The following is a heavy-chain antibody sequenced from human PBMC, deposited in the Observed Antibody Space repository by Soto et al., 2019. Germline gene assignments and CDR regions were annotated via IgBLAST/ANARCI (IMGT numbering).Heavy chain of an antibody. CDR2: IYYSGST. CDR3: ARDKRTMVRGSYFDY. D-gene: IGHD3-10*01. CDR1: GGSISSGGYY. J-gene: IGHJ4*01. Sequence: PSETLSLTCTVSGGSISSGGYYWSWIRQHPGKGLEWIGYIYYSGSTYYNPSLKSRVTISVDTSKNQFSLKLSSVTAADTAVYYCARDKRTMVRGSYFDYLGHGTLVTVSS. V-gene: IGHV4-31*03.